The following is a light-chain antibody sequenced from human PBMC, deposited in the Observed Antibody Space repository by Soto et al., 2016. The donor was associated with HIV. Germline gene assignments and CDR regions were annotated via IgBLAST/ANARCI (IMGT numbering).Light chain of an antibody. CDR2: AAS. Sequence: DIQMTQSPSSVSASVGDRVTITCRASRGISSWLAWYQQKPGKAPKLLIYAASSLQSGVPSRFGGSGSGTDFTLTISSLQPEDFATYYCQQANSFPLTFGGGTKVRSN. CDR3: QQANSFPLT. CDR1: RGISSW. J-gene: IGKJ4*01. V-gene: IGKV1-12*01.